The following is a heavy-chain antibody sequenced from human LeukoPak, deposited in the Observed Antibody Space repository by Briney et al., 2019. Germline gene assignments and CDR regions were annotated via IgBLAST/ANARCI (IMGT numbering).Heavy chain of an antibody. CDR2: IYHSGST. D-gene: IGHD2-2*01. V-gene: IGHV4-30-2*01. Sequence: SETLSLTCAVYGGSFSGYSWSWIRQPPGKGLEWIGYIYHSGSTYYNPSLKSRVTISVDRSKNQFSLKLSSVTAADTAVYYCARAGSTSCYDYWGQGTLVTVSS. CDR1: GGSFSGYS. CDR3: ARAGSTSCYDY. J-gene: IGHJ4*02.